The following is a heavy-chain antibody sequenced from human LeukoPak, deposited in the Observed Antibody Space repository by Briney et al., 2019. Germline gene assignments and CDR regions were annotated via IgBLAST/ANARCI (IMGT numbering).Heavy chain of an antibody. V-gene: IGHV3-23*01. CDR1: GFTFSSYA. Sequence: GGSLRLSCAASGFTFSSYAMSWVRQAPGKGLECVSAISGSGGSTYYADSVKGRFTISRDNSKNTLYLQMNSLRAEDTAVYYCAGSIGFFQQPPPWGQGTLVTVSS. D-gene: IGHD1-26*01. CDR2: ISGSGGST. CDR3: AGSIGFFQQPPP. J-gene: IGHJ5*02.